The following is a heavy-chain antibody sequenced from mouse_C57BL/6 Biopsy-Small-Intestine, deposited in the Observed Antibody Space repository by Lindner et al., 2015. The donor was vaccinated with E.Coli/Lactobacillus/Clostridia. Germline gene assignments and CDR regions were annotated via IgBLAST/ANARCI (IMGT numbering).Heavy chain of an antibody. V-gene: IGHV1-84*02. CDR3: ARENGGLEGFYFDY. CDR2: INTQNGDT. CDR1: RYTFTGYY. D-gene: IGHD1-2*01. Sequence: SVKVSCKASRYTFTGYYIHWMRQAPGLGLEWMGRINTQNGDTRFAQNFQGWVTLTRDTSINTAYLDLSRLKSDDTAVYYCARENGGLEGFYFDYWGQGTLVTVSS. J-gene: IGHJ2*01.